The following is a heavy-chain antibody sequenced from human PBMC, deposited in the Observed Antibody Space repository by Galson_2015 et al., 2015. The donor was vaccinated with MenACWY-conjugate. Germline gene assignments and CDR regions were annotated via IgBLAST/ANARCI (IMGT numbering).Heavy chain of an antibody. J-gene: IGHJ4*02. D-gene: IGHD3-22*01. CDR3: ARDYHDSHFDY. V-gene: IGHV3-48*04. CDR1: GFDFSNYA. Sequence: SLRLSCAASGFDFSNYAMNWVRQAPGKGLEWVSYIGSSTTPVYYADSLKGRFTISRDNAKNSLYLQMNSLGAEDTAVYYCARDYHDSHFDYWGQGTLVTVSS. CDR2: IGSSTTPV.